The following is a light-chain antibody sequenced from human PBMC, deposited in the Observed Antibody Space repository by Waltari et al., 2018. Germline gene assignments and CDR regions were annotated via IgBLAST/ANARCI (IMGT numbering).Light chain of an antibody. CDR1: SANIENNY. CDR2: ANN. CDR3: GTWDSSLSAWV. J-gene: IGLJ3*02. Sequence: QSVLTQPPSVSAAPGQKVTISCSGSSANIENNYVYWYHHLPGTAPKVLIYANNKRPSGIPDRFSGSKSGASATLGISGLQTGDEADYYCGTWDSSLSAWVFGGGTKLTVL. V-gene: IGLV1-51*01.